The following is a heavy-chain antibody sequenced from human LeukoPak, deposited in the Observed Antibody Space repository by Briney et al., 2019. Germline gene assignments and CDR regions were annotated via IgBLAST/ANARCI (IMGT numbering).Heavy chain of an antibody. CDR2: ISSSSSYI. Sequence: GGSLRLSCAASGFTFSNYNMNWVRQAPGKGLEWVSSISSSSSYIYYADSVKGRFTISRDNSKNTLYLQMNSLRAEDTAVYYCAKGEQWLVLYFQHWGQGTLVTVSS. D-gene: IGHD6-19*01. CDR3: AKGEQWLVLYFQH. J-gene: IGHJ1*01. CDR1: GFTFSNYN. V-gene: IGHV3-21*04.